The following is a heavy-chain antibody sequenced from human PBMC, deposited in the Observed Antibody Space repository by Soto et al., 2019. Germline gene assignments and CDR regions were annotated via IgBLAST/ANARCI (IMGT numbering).Heavy chain of an antibody. V-gene: IGHV3-30*18. D-gene: IGHD6-13*01. CDR2: ISHDGAFK. CDR1: GFTFSSYG. Sequence: QRHLVESGGGVVQPGRSLRLSCAASGFTFSSYGMHWIRQAPGKGLEWVAVISHDGAFKDYADSVKGRFTISRDNSENTLFLEMNSLGPSDTAVYYCAKDDGPKAPYPYSNTHTDFGGQGTRVTVSS. CDR3: AKDDGPKAPYPYSNTHTDF. J-gene: IGHJ4*02.